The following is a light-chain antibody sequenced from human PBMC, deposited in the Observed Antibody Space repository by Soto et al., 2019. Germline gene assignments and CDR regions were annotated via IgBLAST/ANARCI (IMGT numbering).Light chain of an antibody. V-gene: IGLV3-9*01. Sequence: SYELTQPLSVSVALGQTARITCGGNNIGSKNVHWYQQKPGQAPVVVIYKDTNRPSGIPERFSGSSSGNTATPTISRAQAGDEADYYCQVWDSSLVVFGGGTKLTVL. CDR3: QVWDSSLVV. CDR1: NIGSKN. CDR2: KDT. J-gene: IGLJ2*01.